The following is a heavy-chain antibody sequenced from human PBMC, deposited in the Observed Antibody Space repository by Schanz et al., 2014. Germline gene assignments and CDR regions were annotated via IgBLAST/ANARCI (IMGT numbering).Heavy chain of an antibody. CDR2: IYTNGST. V-gene: IGHV4-4*02. J-gene: IGHJ4*02. CDR3: ARLWGGWRIPDY. D-gene: IGHD6-19*01. Sequence: QVQLQESGPGLVKPSGTLSLTCAVSGGSISNANWWSWVRQPPGKGLQWIGRIYTNGSTKYNPSLKSRVTMSVDTPKNQFSRKLNSVTAADSAVYYCARLWGGWRIPDYWGQGTLVTVSS. CDR1: GGSISNANW.